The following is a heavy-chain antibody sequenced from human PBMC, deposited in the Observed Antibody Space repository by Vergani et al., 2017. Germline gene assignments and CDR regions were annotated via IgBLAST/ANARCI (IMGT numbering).Heavy chain of an antibody. J-gene: IGHJ4*02. CDR3: ARHTTYTDS. CDR1: EYSFGNYW. D-gene: IGHD1-1*01. Sequence: EVELVQSGPEMRKPGESLKISCKGSEYSFGNYWIGWVGQMPGKGLEWMGSIYPADYDTRYSPSFQGQVTISADKTISTAFLQWDRLKVSDTALYYCARHTTYTDSWGQGPLVTVSS. CDR2: IYPADYDT. V-gene: IGHV5-51*01.